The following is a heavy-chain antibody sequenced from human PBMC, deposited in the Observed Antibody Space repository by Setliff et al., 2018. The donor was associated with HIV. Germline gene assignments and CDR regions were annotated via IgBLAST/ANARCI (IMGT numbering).Heavy chain of an antibody. CDR3: ARGRGPSRFDY. V-gene: IGHV1-69*06. CDR2: IIPIFDAS. CDR1: GDTFSRYA. Sequence: ASVKVSCKASGDTFSRYAISWVRQAPGQGLEWMGRIIPIFDASNYAQKFQGRVTITADKSTSTAYMELSSLRSEDTALYYCARGRGPSRFDYWGQGTLVTVSS. J-gene: IGHJ4*01.